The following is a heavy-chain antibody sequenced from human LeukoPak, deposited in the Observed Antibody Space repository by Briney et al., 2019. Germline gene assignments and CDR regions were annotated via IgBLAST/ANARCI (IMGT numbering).Heavy chain of an antibody. J-gene: IGHJ4*02. CDR2: ISPNSGGT. CDR3: ARDSTGGYPDY. CDR1: GYTFTDYY. Sequence: ASVMVSCKASGYTFTDYYIHWVRQAPGQGLEYMGWISPNSGGTNYAQMFQGRVTMTSDTSINTAFMELRSLRSDDMAVFYCARDSTGGYPDYWGQGTLVTVSA. D-gene: IGHD7-27*01. V-gene: IGHV1-2*02.